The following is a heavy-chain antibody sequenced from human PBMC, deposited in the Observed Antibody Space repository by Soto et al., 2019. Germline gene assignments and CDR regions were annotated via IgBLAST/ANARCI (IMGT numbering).Heavy chain of an antibody. D-gene: IGHD4-4*01. CDR1: GFTFSSYA. CDR3: ARGTTKYYYYGMDV. V-gene: IGHV3-30-3*01. CDR2: ISYDGSNK. J-gene: IGHJ6*02. Sequence: PGGSLRLSCAASGFTFSSYAMYWVRQAPGKGLEWVAVISYDGSNKYYADSVKGRFTISRDNSKNTLYLQMNSLRPEDTAVYYCARGTTKYYYYGMDVWGQGTTVTVSS.